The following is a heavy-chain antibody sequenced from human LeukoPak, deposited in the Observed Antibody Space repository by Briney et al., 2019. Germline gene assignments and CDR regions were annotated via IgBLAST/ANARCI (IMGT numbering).Heavy chain of an antibody. Sequence: GGSLTLSCTASGLTFGDYAMSSVRQAAGKGREWVGFIRSKAYGGTTEYAASVKGRFTISRDDSKSIAYLQMNSQKTEDTAVYYCTRWGYYYGMDVWGQGTTVTVSS. CDR1: GLTFGDYA. J-gene: IGHJ6*02. V-gene: IGHV3-49*04. D-gene: IGHD1-26*01. CDR2: IRSKAYGGTT. CDR3: TRWGYYYGMDV.